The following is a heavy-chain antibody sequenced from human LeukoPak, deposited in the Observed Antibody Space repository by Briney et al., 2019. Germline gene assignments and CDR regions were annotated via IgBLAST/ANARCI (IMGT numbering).Heavy chain of an antibody. Sequence: PGGSLRLSCAASGFSFDDNATYWVRQAPGKGLEWVSLISGDGATTYYADSVKGRFNISRDNSKSSLYLQMNSLRSEDSALYYCAKDNQRGGFQHWGQGTLVTVSS. CDR2: ISGDGATT. V-gene: IGHV3-43*02. J-gene: IGHJ1*01. D-gene: IGHD3-16*01. CDR3: AKDNQRGGFQH. CDR1: GFSFDDNA.